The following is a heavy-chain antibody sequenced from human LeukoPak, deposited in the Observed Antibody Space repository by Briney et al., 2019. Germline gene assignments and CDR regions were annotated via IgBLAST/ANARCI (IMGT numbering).Heavy chain of an antibody. V-gene: IGHV4-31*03. CDR1: GGSISSGDYY. Sequence: PSETLSLTCTVSGGSISSGDYYWSWIRQRPGKGLEWIGYIYYSGNTYYNPSLKSRVTISVDTSKNQFSLKLSSVTAADTAVYYCAREKYYCSSTICYPSRFDPWGQGTLVTVSS. J-gene: IGHJ5*02. D-gene: IGHD2-2*01. CDR3: AREKYYCSSTICYPSRFDP. CDR2: IYYSGNT.